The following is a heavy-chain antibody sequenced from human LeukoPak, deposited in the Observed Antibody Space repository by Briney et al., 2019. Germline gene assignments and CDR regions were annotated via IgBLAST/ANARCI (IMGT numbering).Heavy chain of an antibody. Sequence: GGSLRLSCAASGFTFSSYWMSWVRQAPGKGLEWVADINQGGSEKYYVDSVKGRFTISRDNAKNSLYLQMNSRRAEDTAVYYCARDQARYFYDSSGYYNYWGQGTLVTVSS. CDR1: GFTFSSYW. J-gene: IGHJ4*02. CDR3: ARDQARYFYDSSGYYNY. CDR2: INQGGSEK. D-gene: IGHD3-22*01. V-gene: IGHV3-7*01.